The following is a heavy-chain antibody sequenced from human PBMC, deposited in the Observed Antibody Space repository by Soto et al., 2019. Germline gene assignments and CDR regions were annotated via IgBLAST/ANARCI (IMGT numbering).Heavy chain of an antibody. V-gene: IGHV2-26*01. CDR3: ARIDVAAPANVILDY. CDR1: GFSLSDTRMG. J-gene: IGHJ4*02. CDR2: IFSNDEK. D-gene: IGHD6-13*01. Sequence: QFTLKESGPVLVKPTETLTLTCTVSGFSLSDTRMGVNWIRQPPGKALEWLAHIFSNDEKYYSTSLKSRLTISRDTSKSQVVLNVTNVDPVDTATYYCARIDVAAPANVILDYWGQGILVTVSS.